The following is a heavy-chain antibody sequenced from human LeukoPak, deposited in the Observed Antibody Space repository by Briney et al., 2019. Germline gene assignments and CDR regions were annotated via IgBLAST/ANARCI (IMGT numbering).Heavy chain of an antibody. CDR3: ARIRYDYVWGSRPPGHFDY. CDR1: GGSFSGYY. CDR2: INHSGST. J-gene: IGHJ4*02. Sequence: SETLSLTCAVYGGSFSGYYWSWIRQPPGKGLEWIGEINHSGSTNYNPSLKSRVTISVDTSKNQFSLKLSSVTAADTAVYYCARIRYDYVWGSRPPGHFDYWGQGTLSPSPQ. D-gene: IGHD3-16*01. V-gene: IGHV4-34*01.